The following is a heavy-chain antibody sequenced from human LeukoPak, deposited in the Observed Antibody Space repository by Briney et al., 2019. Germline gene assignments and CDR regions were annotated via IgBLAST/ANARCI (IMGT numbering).Heavy chain of an antibody. Sequence: SETLSLTCTVSGGSISSDFWIWVRQPPGKGLEWIGEIYHSGSTNYNPSLKSRVTISVDKSKNQFSLKLSSVTAADTAVYYCAKDEAGTVGVDYWGQGTLVTVSS. CDR3: AKDEAGTVGVDY. J-gene: IGHJ4*02. D-gene: IGHD6-19*01. V-gene: IGHV4-59*04. CDR2: IYHSGST. CDR1: GGSISSDF.